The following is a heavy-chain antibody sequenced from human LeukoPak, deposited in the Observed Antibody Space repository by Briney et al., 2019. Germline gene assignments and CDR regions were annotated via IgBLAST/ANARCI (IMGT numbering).Heavy chain of an antibody. CDR2: ISGGVSRT. J-gene: IGHJ4*02. V-gene: IGHV3-23*01. Sequence: GGSLRLSCAASGFTFSSYAMTWVRQAPGKGLEWVSGISGGVSRTYYADSVKGRFTISRDNSKNTLYLQMNSLRAEDTAVYYCAKGARSDSTGYYRDYWGQGTLVTVSS. CDR3: AKGARSDSTGYYRDY. CDR1: GFTFSSYA. D-gene: IGHD3-22*01.